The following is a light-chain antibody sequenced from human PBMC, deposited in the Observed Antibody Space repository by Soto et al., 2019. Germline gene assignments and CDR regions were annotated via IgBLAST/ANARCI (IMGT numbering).Light chain of an antibody. CDR3: SSYTSSSTRV. J-gene: IGLJ2*01. CDR1: SSDVGGYNY. V-gene: IGLV2-14*01. CDR2: DVS. Sequence: QSALTQPASVSGSPGQSITISCTGTSSDVGGYNYVSWYQQHPGKAPKLMIYDVSNRPSGVSNRFSGYKPGNTASLTTSGLQAEDEADYYCSSYTSSSTRVFGGGTKLTVL.